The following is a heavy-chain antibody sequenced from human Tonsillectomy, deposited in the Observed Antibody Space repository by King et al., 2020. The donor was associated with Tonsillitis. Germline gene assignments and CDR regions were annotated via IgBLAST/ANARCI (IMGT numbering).Heavy chain of an antibody. V-gene: IGHV3-15*01. CDR2: IKSKTDGGTT. CDR3: TSDSSGHGFDY. D-gene: IGHD5-12*01. CDR1: GFTFNNAW. Sequence: VQLVESGGGLVKPGGSLRLACAASGFTFNNAWMSWVRQAPGKGLEWVGLIKSKTDGGTTDYAAPVKGRFTISADDLNITLYLQMNSLKTEDTAVYYCTSDSSGHGFDYWGQGTLVTVSS. J-gene: IGHJ4*02.